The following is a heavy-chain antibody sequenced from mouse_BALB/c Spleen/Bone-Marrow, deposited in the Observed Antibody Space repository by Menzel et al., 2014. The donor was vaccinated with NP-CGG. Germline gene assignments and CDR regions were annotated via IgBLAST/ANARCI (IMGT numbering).Heavy chain of an antibody. Sequence: VQGVESGGGLVQPGESLKLSCESNEYEFPSHDMSWVRKTPEKRLELVAAINSDGGSTYYPDTMERRFIISRDNSKXTLYLQMSSLRSEDTAFYYCARHGDYYGSSLFAYWGQGTLVTVSA. V-gene: IGHV5-2*01. D-gene: IGHD1-1*01. CDR2: INSDGGST. J-gene: IGHJ3*01. CDR3: ARHGDYYGSSLFAY. CDR1: EYEFPSHD.